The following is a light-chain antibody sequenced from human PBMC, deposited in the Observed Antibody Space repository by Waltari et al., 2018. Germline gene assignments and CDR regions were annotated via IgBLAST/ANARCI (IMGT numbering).Light chain of an antibody. CDR2: GNY. V-gene: IGLV1-44*01. J-gene: IGLJ3*02. Sequence: QSVLTQPPSASGTPGQTVTIPRPGGSSNLGPPTVNWYRQVPGAAPTLLIYGNYQRPSGVPARFSGSKAGTSASLAISGLQSEDEADYYCAAWDDRLNGGVFGGGTKLTVL. CDR3: AAWDDRLNGGV. CDR1: SSNLGPPT.